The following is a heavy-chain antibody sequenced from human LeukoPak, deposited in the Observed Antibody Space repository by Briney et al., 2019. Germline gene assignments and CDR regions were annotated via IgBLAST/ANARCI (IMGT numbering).Heavy chain of an antibody. J-gene: IGHJ3*02. D-gene: IGHD3-10*01. CDR2: IYYSGST. CDR1: GVSISSSNSY. Sequence: SETLSLTCTVSGVSISSSNSYWGWIRQRPGKGLEWIGSIYYSGSTYYNSSLKSRVTISVDTSKNQFSLKLSSVTAADTAVYYCARLSYYGSGSPRKYAFDIWGQGTMVTVSS. V-gene: IGHV4-39*01. CDR3: ARLSYYGSGSPRKYAFDI.